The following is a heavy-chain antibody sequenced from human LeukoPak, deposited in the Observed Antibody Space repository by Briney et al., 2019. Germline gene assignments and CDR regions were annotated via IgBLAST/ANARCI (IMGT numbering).Heavy chain of an antibody. CDR1: GFTFSGSA. CDR2: IRSKANIYAT. D-gene: IGHD6-19*01. V-gene: IGHV3-73*01. J-gene: IGHJ4*02. CDR3: TREEEQWLVDY. Sequence: PGGSLRLSCAASGFTFSGSAMHWVRQASGKGLEWVGRIRSKANIYATAYAASVKGRSTISRDDSKNTAYLQMNSLKTEDTAVYYCTREEEQWLVDYWGQGTLVTVSS.